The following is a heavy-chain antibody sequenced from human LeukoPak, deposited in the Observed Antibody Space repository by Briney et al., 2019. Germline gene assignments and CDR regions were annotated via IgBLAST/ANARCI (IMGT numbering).Heavy chain of an antibody. V-gene: IGHV3-30*18. CDR1: GFTFSSYG. CDR3: AKDGGSLGLAAFDI. J-gene: IGHJ3*02. D-gene: IGHD3-16*01. Sequence: PGGSLRLSCAASGFTFSSYGMHWVRQAPGKGLEWVAVISYDGSNKYYADSVKGRFTISRDNSKNTLYLQMNSLRAEDTAVYYCAKDGGSLGLAAFDIWGQGTMVTVSS. CDR2: ISYDGSNK.